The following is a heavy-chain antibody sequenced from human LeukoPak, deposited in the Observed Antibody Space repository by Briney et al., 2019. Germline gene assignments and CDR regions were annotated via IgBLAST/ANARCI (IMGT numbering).Heavy chain of an antibody. CDR3: ARALPWINEY. CDR1: GFTFSSYE. D-gene: IGHD5-12*01. V-gene: IGHV3-48*03. J-gene: IGHJ4*02. Sequence: GGSLRLSCAASGFTFSSYEMNWVRQAPGKGLEWVSYISSSGSTIYYADSVKGRFTISRDNAKNSLYLQMNSLRAEDTAVYYCARALPWINEYWGQGTLVTVSS. CDR2: ISSSGSTI.